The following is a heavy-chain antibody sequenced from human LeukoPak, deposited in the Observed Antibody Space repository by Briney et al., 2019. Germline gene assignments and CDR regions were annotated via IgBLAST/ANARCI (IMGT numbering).Heavy chain of an antibody. CDR2: ISVSGNT. CDR3: ARETGSGFDY. Sequence: PGGSLRLSCAASGFTLSSYAMSWVRQGPGKGLEWVSAISVSGNTYHADSVKGRFTISRDNAKNSLYLQMNSLRAEDTAVYYCARETGSGFDYWGQGTLVTVSS. J-gene: IGHJ4*02. D-gene: IGHD2-15*01. V-gene: IGHV3-69-1*01. CDR1: GFTLSSYA.